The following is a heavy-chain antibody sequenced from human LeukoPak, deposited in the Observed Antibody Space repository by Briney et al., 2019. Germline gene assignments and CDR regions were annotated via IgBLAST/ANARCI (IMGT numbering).Heavy chain of an antibody. D-gene: IGHD2-15*01. CDR2: IYPADADT. J-gene: IGHJ5*02. V-gene: IGHV5-51*01. CDR3: ARLVGIRGGGSQVDWFDP. CDR1: GYSFSIYW. Sequence: GESLKISCKASGYSFSIYWIGWVRQMPGKGLEWMGMIYPADADTIYSPSFQGQVIISADNSISTAYLQWSSLKASDTAMYYCARLVGIRGGGSQVDWFDPWGQGTLVTVSS.